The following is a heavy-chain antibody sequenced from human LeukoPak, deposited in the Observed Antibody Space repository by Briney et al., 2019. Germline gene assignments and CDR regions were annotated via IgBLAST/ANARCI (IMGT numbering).Heavy chain of an antibody. CDR3: AFYRGAHSYFAY. CDR2: IRYDRRNQ. Sequence: TGGSLRLSCAASGFTFSSYGMHWVRQAPGKGLEWVAFIRYDRRNQYYADSVKGRFTISRDNSKNTVNLQMNSLRAEDTAVYYCAFYRGAHSYFAYWGQGTLVTVSS. CDR1: GFTFSSYG. D-gene: IGHD2/OR15-2a*01. J-gene: IGHJ4*02. V-gene: IGHV3-30*02.